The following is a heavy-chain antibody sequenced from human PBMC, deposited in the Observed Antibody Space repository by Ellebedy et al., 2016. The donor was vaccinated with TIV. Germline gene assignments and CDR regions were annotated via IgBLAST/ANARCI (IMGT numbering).Heavy chain of an antibody. D-gene: IGHD6-19*01. J-gene: IGHJ1*01. CDR1: GFIFSDSY. CDR3: ATSPERLPVAGIYFHT. V-gene: IGHV3-11*01. CDR2: ITPSGAAM. Sequence: PGGSLRLSCAASGFIFSDSYMNWIRQAPGKGLEWISYITPSGAAMYYADSVRGRFTVSRDNAKNSLFLKMNSLRAEDTAVYYCATSPERLPVAGIYFHTWGQGSLVAVSS.